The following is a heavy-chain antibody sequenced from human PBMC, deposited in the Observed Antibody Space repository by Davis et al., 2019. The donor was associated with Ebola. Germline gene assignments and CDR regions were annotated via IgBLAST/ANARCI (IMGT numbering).Heavy chain of an antibody. V-gene: IGHV4-34*01. CDR1: GGSFSGYY. CDR2: INHSGST. Sequence: PSETLSLTCAVYGGSFSGYYWSWIRQPPGKGLEWIGEINHSGSTNYNPSLKSRVTISVDTSKNQFSLKLSSVTAADTAVYYCARYGYCSSTSCYGFYYYMDVWGKGTTVTVSS. CDR3: ARYGYCSSTSCYGFYYYMDV. J-gene: IGHJ6*03. D-gene: IGHD2-2*01.